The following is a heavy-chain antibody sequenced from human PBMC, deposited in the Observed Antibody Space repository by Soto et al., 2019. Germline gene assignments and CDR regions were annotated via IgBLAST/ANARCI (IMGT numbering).Heavy chain of an antibody. J-gene: IGHJ6*02. CDR2: INHSGST. V-gene: IGHV4-34*01. Sequence: PSETLSLTCAVYGGSFSGYYWSWIRQPPGKGLEWIGEINHSGSTNYNPSLKSRVTISVDTSKNQFSLKLSSVTAADTAVYYCARTARGTMIPYGMDVWGQGTTVTVSS. D-gene: IGHD3-22*01. CDR3: ARTARGTMIPYGMDV. CDR1: GGSFSGYY.